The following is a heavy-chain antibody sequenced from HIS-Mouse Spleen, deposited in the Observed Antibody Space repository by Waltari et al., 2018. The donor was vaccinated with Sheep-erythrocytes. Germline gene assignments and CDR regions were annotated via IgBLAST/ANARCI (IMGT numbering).Heavy chain of an antibody. Sequence: QLQLQESGPGLVKPSETLSLTCTVSGGSISSSSYYWGWIRQPPGKGLEWIGSIYYSGSTYYNPSLKRRVTISVDTSKNQFSLKLSSVTAADTAVYYCARSIAARPEDWYFDLWGRGTLVTVSS. CDR2: IYYSGST. J-gene: IGHJ2*01. V-gene: IGHV4-39*07. D-gene: IGHD6-6*01. CDR3: ARSIAARPEDWYFDL. CDR1: GGSISSSSYY.